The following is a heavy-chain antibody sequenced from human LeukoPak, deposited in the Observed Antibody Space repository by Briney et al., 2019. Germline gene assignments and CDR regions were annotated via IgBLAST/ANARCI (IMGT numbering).Heavy chain of an antibody. J-gene: IGHJ4*02. Sequence: SETLSLTCALYGGSFTYYYWSWIRQPPGKGLEWIGYIYHSGSTNYNPSLKSRVTISVDTSKNHFSLKLSSVTAADTAVYYCARGQWLPVFDFWGQGTLVTVSS. CDR1: GGSFTYYY. V-gene: IGHV4-59*01. D-gene: IGHD3-22*01. CDR3: ARGQWLPVFDF. CDR2: IYHSGST.